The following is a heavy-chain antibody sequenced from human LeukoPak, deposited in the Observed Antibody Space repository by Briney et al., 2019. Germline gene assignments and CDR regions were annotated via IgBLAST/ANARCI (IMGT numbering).Heavy chain of an antibody. CDR3: ARPVDYNAGDY. J-gene: IGHJ4*02. D-gene: IGHD5-12*01. Sequence: GGSLRLSCAASGFTFSSYSMNWVRQAPGKGLEWVSSISSSSSYIYYADSVKGRFTISRDNAKNSLCLQMNSLRAEDTAVYYCARPVDYNAGDYWGQRTLVTVSS. V-gene: IGHV3-21*01. CDR1: GFTFSSYS. CDR2: ISSSSSYI.